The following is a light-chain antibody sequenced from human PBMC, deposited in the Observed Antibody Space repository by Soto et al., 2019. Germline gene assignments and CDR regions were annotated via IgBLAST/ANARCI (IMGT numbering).Light chain of an antibody. V-gene: IGKV4-1*01. CDR1: QSVLFTSNNKNY. J-gene: IGKJ5*01. CDR2: WAS. Sequence: DIVMTQSPDSLAVSLGERATIKCKSSQSVLFTSNNKNYLGWFQQKPRQPPKLLLSWASTRESGVPDRFSGSGSGTDFTLTISSLQAEDVAVYYCMKALQTPITFGQETRLESK. CDR3: MKALQTPIT.